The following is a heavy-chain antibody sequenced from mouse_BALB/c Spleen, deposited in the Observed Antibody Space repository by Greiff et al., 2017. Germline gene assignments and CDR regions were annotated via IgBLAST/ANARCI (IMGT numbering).Heavy chain of an antibody. J-gene: IGHJ3*01. D-gene: IGHD2-1*01. Sequence: VQLQQPGAELVKPGASVKLSCKASGYTFTSYWMHWVKQRPGQGLEWIGEINPSNGRTNYNEKFKSKATLTVDKSSSTAYMQLSSLTSEDSAVYYCARRWNGNYPLAYWGQGTLVTVSA. CDR2: INPSNGRT. CDR3: ARRWNGNYPLAY. V-gene: IGHV1S81*02. CDR1: GYTFTSYW.